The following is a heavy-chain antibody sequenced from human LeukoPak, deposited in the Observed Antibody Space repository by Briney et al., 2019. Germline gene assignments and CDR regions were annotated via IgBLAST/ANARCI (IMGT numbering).Heavy chain of an antibody. Sequence: PGGSLRLSCAASGFTFSSYAMSWVRQAPGKGLEWVSAISGSGGSTYYADSVKGRFTISRGNSKNTLYLQMNSLRAEDTAVYYCAKAAYDFWSGYYSDYWGQGILVTVSS. CDR2: ISGSGGST. CDR3: AKAAYDFWSGYYSDY. J-gene: IGHJ4*02. CDR1: GFTFSSYA. D-gene: IGHD3-3*01. V-gene: IGHV3-23*01.